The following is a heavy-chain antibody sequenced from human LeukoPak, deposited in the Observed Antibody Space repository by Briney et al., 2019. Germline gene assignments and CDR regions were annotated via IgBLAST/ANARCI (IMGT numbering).Heavy chain of an antibody. CDR2: IYYSGST. V-gene: IGHV4-39*07. D-gene: IGHD5-12*01. J-gene: IGHJ5*02. CDR3: ARDVVDGPYSGYDRWERDNWFDP. CDR1: GGSISSSSYY. Sequence: PSETLSLTCTVSGGSISSSSYYWGWIRQPPGKGLEWIGSIYYSGSTYYNPSLKSRVTISVDTSKNQLSLKLNSVTAADTAVYYCARDVVDGPYSGYDRWERDNWFDPWGQGTLVTVSS.